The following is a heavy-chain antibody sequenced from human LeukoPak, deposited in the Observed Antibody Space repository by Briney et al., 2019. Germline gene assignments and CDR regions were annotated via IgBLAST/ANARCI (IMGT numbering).Heavy chain of an antibody. CDR3: ARDQGSGSYLGY. Sequence: GAPVKVSCKASGYTITNYYMHWVRQAPGQGLEWMGIINPSGGSTSYAQKFQGRVTTTRDTSTSTVYMELSSLRSEDTAVYYCARDQGSGSYLGYWGQGTLVTVSS. D-gene: IGHD1-26*01. V-gene: IGHV1-46*01. CDR2: INPSGGST. CDR1: GYTITNYY. J-gene: IGHJ4*02.